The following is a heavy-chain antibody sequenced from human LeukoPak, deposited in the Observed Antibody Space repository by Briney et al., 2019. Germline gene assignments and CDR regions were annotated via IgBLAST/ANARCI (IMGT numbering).Heavy chain of an antibody. CDR2: IWSDSAEI. Sequence: PGGSLRLSCAASGFTFSNAWMSWVRQAPGKGLEWVSSIWSDSAEIHYADSVKGRFTISRDNAKNSLYLQMNSLRAEDSAVYYCARDFFHSDISRPFDYWGQGTLVTVSS. J-gene: IGHJ4*02. CDR1: GFTFSNAW. CDR3: ARDFFHSDISRPFDY. D-gene: IGHD3-3*02. V-gene: IGHV3-21*01.